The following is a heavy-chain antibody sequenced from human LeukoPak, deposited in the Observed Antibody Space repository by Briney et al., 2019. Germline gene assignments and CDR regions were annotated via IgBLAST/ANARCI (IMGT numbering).Heavy chain of an antibody. D-gene: IGHD5-18*01. V-gene: IGHV5-51*01. CDR3: ARQGYSSSPYYYMDV. CDR1: GYSFTSYW. J-gene: IGHJ6*03. CDR2: IYPGDSET. Sequence: GESLKISCKGSGYSFTSYWIGWVRQMPGKGLEWMGIIYPGDSETRYSPSFQGQVTISADKSISTAYLQWSSLKASDTAMYYCARQGYSSSPYYYMDVWGKGTTVTVSS.